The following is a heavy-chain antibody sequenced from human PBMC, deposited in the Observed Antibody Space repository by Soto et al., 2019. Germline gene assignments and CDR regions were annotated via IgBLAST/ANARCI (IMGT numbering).Heavy chain of an antibody. J-gene: IGHJ6*02. V-gene: IGHV3-13*01. D-gene: IGHD3-16*01. CDR1: GFGFNGYD. Sequence: EVHLVESGGGLVQPGGSPRLSCAASGFGFNGYDMHWVRQAPGKNLEWVAAISTAGDTYYLGSVKGRFTISREDAKNSLSLQMNSLRVGDTAVYYCARGGDRFDGMDVWGQGTTVTVSS. CDR3: ARGGDRFDGMDV. CDR2: ISTAGDT.